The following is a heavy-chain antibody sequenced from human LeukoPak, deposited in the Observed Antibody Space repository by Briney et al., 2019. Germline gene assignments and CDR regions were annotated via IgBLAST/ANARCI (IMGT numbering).Heavy chain of an antibody. D-gene: IGHD2-2*01. CDR1: GGSISSYH. V-gene: IGHV4-59*01. CDR3: ARIASTYQLLYYFDY. CDR2: IYYSGST. Sequence: PSETLSLTCTASGGSISSYHWSWIRQPPGKGLEWIGYIYYSGSTNYNPSLKSRVTISVDTSKNQFSLKLSSVTAADTAVYYCARIASTYQLLYYFDYWGQGTLVTVSS. J-gene: IGHJ4*02.